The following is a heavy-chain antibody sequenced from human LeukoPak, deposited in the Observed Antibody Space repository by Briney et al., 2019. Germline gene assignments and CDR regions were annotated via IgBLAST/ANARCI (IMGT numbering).Heavy chain of an antibody. CDR2: VIPIFGTA. CDR1: GGTFSSYA. Sequence: ASVKVSCKASGGTFSSYAISWVRQAPGQGLEWMGGVIPIFGTADYAQKFQGRVTITADGSTSTAYMELSSLRSEDTAVYYCARMLNYGDTYYFDYWGQGTLVTVSS. D-gene: IGHD4-17*01. J-gene: IGHJ4*02. CDR3: ARMLNYGDTYYFDY. V-gene: IGHV1-69*13.